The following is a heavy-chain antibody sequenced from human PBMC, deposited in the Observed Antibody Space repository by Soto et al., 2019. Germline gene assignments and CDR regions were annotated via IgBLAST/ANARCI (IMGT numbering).Heavy chain of an antibody. V-gene: IGHV1-18*01. CDR2: ISAYNGNT. CDR3: ARSRPITLVMYSSPTTFDY. Sequence: ASVKVSCKASGYTFTSYGISWVRQAPGQGLEWMGWISAYNGNTNYAQKLQGRVTMTTDTSTSTAYMELRSLRSDDTAVYYCARSRPITLVMYSSPTTFDYWGQGTLVTVSS. CDR1: GYTFTSYG. J-gene: IGHJ4*02. D-gene: IGHD6-13*01.